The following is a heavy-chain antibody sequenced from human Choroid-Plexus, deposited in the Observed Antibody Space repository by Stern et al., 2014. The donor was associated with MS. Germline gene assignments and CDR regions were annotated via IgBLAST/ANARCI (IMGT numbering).Heavy chain of an antibody. V-gene: IGHV3-30*18. D-gene: IGHD2/OR15-2a*01. J-gene: IGHJ4*02. CDR1: GFSFSSFA. Sequence: VQLLESGGGVVQPGRPLRLSCAASGFSFSSFAMHWVRQAPGKGLEWVALISDDGSKDYAYSVKGRFAISRDNSKNTLYLQMNSLRAEDTAVYYCAKDRQYLTFCFDVWGQGSLVTVSS. CDR3: AKDRQYLTFCFDV. CDR2: ISDDGSK.